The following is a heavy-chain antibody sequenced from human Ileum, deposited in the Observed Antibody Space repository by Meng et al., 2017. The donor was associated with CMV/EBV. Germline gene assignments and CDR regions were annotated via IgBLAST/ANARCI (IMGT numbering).Heavy chain of an antibody. V-gene: IGHV3-66*01. CDR2: IYASGST. J-gene: IGHJ4*02. CDR3: VGVGAP. D-gene: IGHD1-26*01. Sequence: VEPLGSGGGLVQPGWSLGVSCEASGFIVSSSHLTWVRQALGKGLEWVSVIYASGSTFYADSVKGRFTISRDKSENTLFLQMSSLRVEDTAVYYCVGVGAPGGQGTLVTVSS. CDR1: GFIVSSSH.